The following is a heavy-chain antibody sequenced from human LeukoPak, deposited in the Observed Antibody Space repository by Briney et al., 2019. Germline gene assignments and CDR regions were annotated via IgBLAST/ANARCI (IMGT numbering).Heavy chain of an antibody. CDR3: ARGPSGYHNT. Sequence: PGGSLRLSCAASGFSISTHWIHWVRQAPGKGLVWVSRINPDGSTTYYADSVKGRITISRDNAKNTLYLQMNSLRAEDTAVYYCARGPSGYHNTGGQGTLVTVSS. CDR2: INPDGSTT. J-gene: IGHJ4*02. D-gene: IGHD5-12*01. V-gene: IGHV3-74*01. CDR1: GFSISTHW.